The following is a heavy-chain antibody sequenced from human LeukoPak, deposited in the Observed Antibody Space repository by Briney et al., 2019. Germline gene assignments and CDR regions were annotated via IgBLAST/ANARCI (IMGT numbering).Heavy chain of an antibody. V-gene: IGHV3-66*01. CDR2: LYASGTT. CDR1: GASFSGYY. D-gene: IGHD1-26*01. J-gene: IGHJ4*02. Sequence: HPSETLSLTCTVYGASFSGYYWTWVRQAPGKGLEWVSVLYASGTTKYADSVKGRFTISRDTSDNTLNLQMNGLGAEDSAVYYCAAKGNGYTGIYVFAHWGQGTLVTVSA. CDR3: AAKGNGYTGIYVFAH.